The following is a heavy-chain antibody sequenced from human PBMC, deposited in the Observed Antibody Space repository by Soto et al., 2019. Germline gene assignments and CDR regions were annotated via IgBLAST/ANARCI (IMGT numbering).Heavy chain of an antibody. CDR1: GFTFSTDS. V-gene: IGHV3-48*02. J-gene: IGHJ4*02. Sequence: EVQLVESGGGLVQPGGSLRLSCVASGFTFSTDSMNWVRQAPGKGLEWVAHISTSGATRYYADSVKGRFTISRDNAKTSLYLQMDSVRNEDTDVYYCARFFGSGFDYWGQGTLVTVSS. CDR3: ARFFGSGFDY. D-gene: IGHD6-19*01. CDR2: ISTSGATR.